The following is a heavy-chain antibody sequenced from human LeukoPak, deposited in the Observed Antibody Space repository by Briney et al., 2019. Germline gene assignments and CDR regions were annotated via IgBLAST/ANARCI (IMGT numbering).Heavy chain of an antibody. D-gene: IGHD2/OR15-2a*01. J-gene: IGHJ5*02. CDR2: IYSDDGR. Sequence: SGPTLLKPTQTLTLTCTFSGFSLTDSKVGVGWIRQPPGKALEWLSFIYSDDGRRYSPSLTSRLTITKDTSKNQVVLTMTNMDPVDTATYYCAHRSLSAPEFSWFDPWGQGTLVTVSS. V-gene: IGHV2-5*02. CDR3: AHRSLSAPEFSWFDP. CDR1: GFSLTDSKVG.